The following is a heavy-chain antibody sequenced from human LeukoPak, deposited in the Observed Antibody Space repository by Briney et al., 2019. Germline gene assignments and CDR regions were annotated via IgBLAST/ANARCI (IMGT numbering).Heavy chain of an antibody. CDR3: ARDSGIRTVDY. CDR2: IKEGGSEE. D-gene: IGHD3-10*01. CDR1: GFTFSSYW. J-gene: IGHJ4*02. Sequence: GGSLRLFCAASGFTFSSYWMSWVRQTPGKGLEWVANIKEGGSEEYYVDSVKGRFTCSRDNAKNSLYLQMNSLRAEDTAVYYCARDSGIRTVDYWGQGTLVTVSS. V-gene: IGHV3-7*01.